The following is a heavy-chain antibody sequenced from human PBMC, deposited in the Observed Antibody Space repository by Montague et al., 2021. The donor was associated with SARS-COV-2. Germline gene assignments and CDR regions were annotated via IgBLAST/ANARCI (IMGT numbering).Heavy chain of an antibody. CDR1: GGSISNYF. CDR2: ISHSGTT. D-gene: IGHD2/OR15-2a*01. V-gene: IGHV4-59*01. Sequence: SETLSLTSTVSGGSISNYFWNWVRQAPGKGLEWIAYISHSGTTNYNPSLRRRVTISIDRSNNQFSLKLNSVTAADTAVYYCARDVRPWDYGMDVWGQGTKVTVSS. J-gene: IGHJ6*02. CDR3: ARDVRPWDYGMDV.